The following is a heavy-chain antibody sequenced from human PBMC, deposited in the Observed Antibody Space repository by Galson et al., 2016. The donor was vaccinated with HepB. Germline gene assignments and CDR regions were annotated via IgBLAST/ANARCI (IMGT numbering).Heavy chain of an antibody. D-gene: IGHD3-22*01. J-gene: IGHJ4*02. V-gene: IGHV4-59*01. CDR3: ARYDSSGSYYDN. CDR2: VYYTGAT. Sequence: SETLSLTCSVSGGSISGCFWSWIRHPPGKGLEWIGHVYYTGATSHSPSLKTRVDMSVDTSRNQFSLRLNSATAADTAFYYCARYDSSGSYYDNWGQGTMVTISS. CDR1: GGSISGCF.